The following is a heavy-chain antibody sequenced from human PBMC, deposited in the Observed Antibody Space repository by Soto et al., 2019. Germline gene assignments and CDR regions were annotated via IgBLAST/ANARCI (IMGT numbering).Heavy chain of an antibody. CDR3: ARLIRGAAAAFDS. CDR2: ISHTGTT. J-gene: IGHJ4*02. Sequence: QVQLQESGPGLVKPSETLSLTCTVSGGSIDTYYWSWIRQPPGKGLEYIGYISHTGTTDSNPSLKSRVTLSRDTSENQFSLNLSSVTASDTASYYCARLIRGAAAAFDSWGQGSLVTVSS. V-gene: IGHV4-59*08. D-gene: IGHD6-25*01. CDR1: GGSIDTYY.